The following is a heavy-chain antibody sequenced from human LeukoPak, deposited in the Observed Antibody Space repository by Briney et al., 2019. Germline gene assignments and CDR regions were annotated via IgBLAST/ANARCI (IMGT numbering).Heavy chain of an antibody. J-gene: IGHJ6*03. Sequence: GSLRLSCAASGFTFSSYWMSWVRQAPGKGLEWVANIKQDGSEKYYVDSVKGRFTISRDNAKNSLYLQMNSLRAEDTAVYYCARGMRDYMDYYYSSMDVWGKGTTVTVSS. CDR2: IKQDGSEK. D-gene: IGHD4-11*01. CDR3: ARGMRDYMDYYYSSMDV. CDR1: GFTFSSYW. V-gene: IGHV3-7*01.